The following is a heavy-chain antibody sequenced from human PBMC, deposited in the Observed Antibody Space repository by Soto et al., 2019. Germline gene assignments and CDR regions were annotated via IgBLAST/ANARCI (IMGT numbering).Heavy chain of an antibody. CDR1: GYTFTSYA. V-gene: IGHV1-18*01. D-gene: IGHD2-15*01. CDR2: INTYNGNT. Sequence: QVQLVQSGAEVKKPGASVKVSCKASGYTFTSYAITWVRQAPGQGLEWMGWINTYNGNTNYVQKLQGRVTMTTDTSTSTAYMELRSLRSDDTAVYYCARDRGYWSGGSCSSDWFDPWGQGTLVTVSS. J-gene: IGHJ5*02. CDR3: ARDRGYWSGGSCSSDWFDP.